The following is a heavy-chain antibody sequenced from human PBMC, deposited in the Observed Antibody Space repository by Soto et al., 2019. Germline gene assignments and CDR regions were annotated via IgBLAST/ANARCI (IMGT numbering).Heavy chain of an antibody. V-gene: IGHV1-3*04. CDR3: ARTRGYCSGGSCYPLDH. CDR1: GYRFTAYD. CDR2: INTATGDT. D-gene: IGHD2-15*01. J-gene: IGHJ4*01. Sequence: QVQLVQSGAGVQKPGATANISCKASGYRFTAYDMHWVRQAPGQRLEWLGWINTATGDTTYSPSFQGRVTLSRDTSATTAYMELSGLRFEDTAVYYCARTRGYCSGGSCYPLDHWGHGTLVPVSS.